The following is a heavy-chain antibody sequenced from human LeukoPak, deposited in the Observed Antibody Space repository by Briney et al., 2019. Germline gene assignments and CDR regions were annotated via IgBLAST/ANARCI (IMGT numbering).Heavy chain of an antibody. CDR2: INHSGST. V-gene: IGHV4-34*01. CDR1: GGSFSGYY. CDR3: ARGPRHSTARRYYMDV. Sequence: SETLSLTCAVYGGSFSGYYWSWIRQPPGKGLEWIGEINHSGSTNYNPSLKSRVTISVDTSKNQFSLKLSSVTAADTAVYYCARGPRHSTARRYYMDVWGKGTTVTVSS. J-gene: IGHJ6*03. D-gene: IGHD1-26*01.